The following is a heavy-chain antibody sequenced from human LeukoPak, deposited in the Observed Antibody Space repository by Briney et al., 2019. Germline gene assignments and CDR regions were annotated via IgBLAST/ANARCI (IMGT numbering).Heavy chain of an antibody. Sequence: ASVKVSCNASGYTFTSYGISWVRQAPGQGLEWMGWISAYNGNTNYVPKLQGRVTMTTDTSTTTAYMELRSLRSDDTAVYYCARGCIAGPPPHWGQGTLVTVSS. CDR1: GYTFTSYG. D-gene: IGHD6-13*01. V-gene: IGHV1-18*01. CDR2: ISAYNGNT. CDR3: ARGCIAGPPPH. J-gene: IGHJ4*02.